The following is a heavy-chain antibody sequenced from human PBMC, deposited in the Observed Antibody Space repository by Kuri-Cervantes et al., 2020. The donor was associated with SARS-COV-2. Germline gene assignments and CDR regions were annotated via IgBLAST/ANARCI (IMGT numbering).Heavy chain of an antibody. CDR2: ISGSGGST. CDR3: ARPNSPYTIFGSVNYYYMDV. D-gene: IGHD3-3*01. J-gene: IGHJ6*03. V-gene: IGHV3-23*01. Sequence: GESLKISCAASGFTFSSYSMNWVRQAPGKGLEWVSAISGSGGSTYYADSVKGRFTISRDNSKNTLYLQMNSLRAEDTAVYYCARPNSPYTIFGSVNYYYMDVWGKGTTVTVSS. CDR1: GFTFSSYS.